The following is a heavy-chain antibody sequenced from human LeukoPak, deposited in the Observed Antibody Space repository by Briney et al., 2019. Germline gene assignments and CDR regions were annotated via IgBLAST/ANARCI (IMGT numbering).Heavy chain of an antibody. CDR3: ARGFGMGRLDP. D-gene: IGHD3-10*01. J-gene: IGHJ5*02. V-gene: IGHV4-59*01. CDR1: GGSISSYY. Sequence: PSETLSLTCTVSGGSISSYYWSWIRQPPGKGLEWIGYIYYSGSTNYNPSLKSRVTISVDTSKNQFSLKLSSVTAADTAVYYCARGFGMGRLDPWGQGTLVTVSS. CDR2: IYYSGST.